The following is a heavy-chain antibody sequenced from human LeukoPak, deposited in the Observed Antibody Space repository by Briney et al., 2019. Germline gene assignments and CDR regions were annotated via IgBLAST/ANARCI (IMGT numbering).Heavy chain of an antibody. CDR3: ARDKGGSLLKAFDI. CDR2: IIPIFGTA. D-gene: IGHD5/OR15-5a*01. CDR1: GGTFSSYA. Sequence: ASVKVSCKASGGTFSSYAISWVRQAPGQGLEWMGGIIPIFGTANYAQKFQGRVTMTRDTSTSTVYMELSSLRSEDTAVYYCARDKGGSLLKAFDIWGQGTMVTVSS. J-gene: IGHJ3*02. V-gene: IGHV1-69*05.